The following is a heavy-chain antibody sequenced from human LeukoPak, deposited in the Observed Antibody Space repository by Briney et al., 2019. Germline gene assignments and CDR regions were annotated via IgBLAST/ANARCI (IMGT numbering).Heavy chain of an antibody. CDR2: NDDSGST. V-gene: IGHV4-39*01. J-gene: IGHJ4*02. CDR3: VRHDLGEYSSVWYSFDY. D-gene: IGHD6-19*01. Sequence: SETLSLTCIVSGGSISSGTYYWGWIRQPPGKGLEWIVCNDDSGSTYYNPSLKSRVTISVDTSKNQFSLKLSSVTAADTAVYYCVRHDLGEYSSVWYSFDYWGQGTLVTVSS. CDR1: GGSISSGTYY.